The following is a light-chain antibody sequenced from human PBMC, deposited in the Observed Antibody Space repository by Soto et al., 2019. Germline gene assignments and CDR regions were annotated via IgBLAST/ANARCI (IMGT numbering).Light chain of an antibody. CDR2: DAS. CDR1: QDISDN. V-gene: IGKV1-33*01. CDR3: QQFQNLQMT. Sequence: DIQMTQAPSSLSASVGDRVTMTCQARQDISDNLNWYQHKEGEAPELLIYDASNLETGVPSRFSGRRSGTDFSLTISNLQHQDVATYYCQQFQNLQMTFRQGTRLEIK. J-gene: IGKJ5*01.